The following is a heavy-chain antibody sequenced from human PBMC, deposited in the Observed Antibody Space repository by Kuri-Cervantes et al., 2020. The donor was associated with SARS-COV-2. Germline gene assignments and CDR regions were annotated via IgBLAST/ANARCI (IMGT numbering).Heavy chain of an antibody. D-gene: IGHD2-2*01. CDR1: GFTFSSCW. V-gene: IGHV3-74*01. CDR2: INSDGSST. J-gene: IGHJ5*02. CDR3: ARDPIRGYCSSTSCLPRGVWFDP. Sequence: GESLKISCAASGFTFSSCWMHWVRQAPGKGLVWVSRINSDGSSTSYADSVKGRFTISRDNAKNTLYLQMNSLRAEDTAVYYRARDPIRGYCSSTSCLPRGVWFDPWGQGTLVTVSS.